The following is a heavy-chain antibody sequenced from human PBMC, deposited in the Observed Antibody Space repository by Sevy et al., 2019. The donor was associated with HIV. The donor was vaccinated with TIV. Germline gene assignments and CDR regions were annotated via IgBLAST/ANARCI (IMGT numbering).Heavy chain of an antibody. Sequence: GGSLRLSCAASGFTFSSYSMNWVRQAPGKGLERVSYISSSSSTIYYADSVKGRFTISRDNAKNSLYLQMNSLRDEDTAVYYCAREGSIVVVPAAMPPAHYYYGMDVWGQGTTVTVSS. CDR2: ISSSSSTI. CDR1: GFTFSSYS. D-gene: IGHD2-2*01. CDR3: AREGSIVVVPAAMPPAHYYYGMDV. V-gene: IGHV3-48*02. J-gene: IGHJ6*02.